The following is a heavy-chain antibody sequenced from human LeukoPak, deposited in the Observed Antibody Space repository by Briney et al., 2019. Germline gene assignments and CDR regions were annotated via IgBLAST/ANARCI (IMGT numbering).Heavy chain of an antibody. J-gene: IGHJ4*02. CDR1: GFTFSSYS. CDR3: AKTRPLDSSSWSHGDY. D-gene: IGHD6-13*01. V-gene: IGHV3-21*04. Sequence: GGSLRLSCAASGFTFSSYSMNWVRQAPGKGLEWVSSISSSSSYIYYADSVKGRFTISRDNAKNSLYLQMNSLRAEDTAVYYCAKTRPLDSSSWSHGDYWGQGTLVTVSS. CDR2: ISSSSSYI.